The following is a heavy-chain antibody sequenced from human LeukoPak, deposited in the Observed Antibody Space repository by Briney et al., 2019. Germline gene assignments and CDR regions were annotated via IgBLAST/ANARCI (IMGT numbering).Heavy chain of an antibody. V-gene: IGHV3-23*01. D-gene: IGHD3-10*01. J-gene: IGHJ4*02. Sequence: PGGSLRLSCAASGFTFSSYAMSWVRQAPGKGLEWVSAISGSGGSTYYADSVKGRFTISRDNSKNTLYLQMNSLRVEDTAVYYCNYYGSGSYYIPFDYWGQGTLVTVSS. CDR3: NYYGSGSYYIPFDY. CDR1: GFTFSSYA. CDR2: ISGSGGST.